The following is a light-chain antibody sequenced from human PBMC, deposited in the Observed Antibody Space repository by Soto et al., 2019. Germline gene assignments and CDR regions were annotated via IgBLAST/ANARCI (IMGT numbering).Light chain of an antibody. CDR3: QQSYVSPRT. J-gene: IGKJ5*01. CDR2: GAF. V-gene: IGKV1-39*01. Sequence: QMTQSTSSMSASVGDTVTITCRASQSISNYLNWYQQKPGKAPNLLIYGAFTLQSGVPSRFSGSGSGTHFTLTISSLQPEDFATYFCQQSYVSPRTFGQGTRLEI. CDR1: QSISNY.